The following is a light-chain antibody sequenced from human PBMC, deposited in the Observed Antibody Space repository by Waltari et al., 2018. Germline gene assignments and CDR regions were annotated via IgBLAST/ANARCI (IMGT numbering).Light chain of an antibody. CDR2: SSN. CDR1: RSNIGSNS. V-gene: IGLV1-44*01. J-gene: IGLJ2*01. CDR3: ASWDGSLNGVI. Sequence: QSVLTQAPSASGTPGQRVALACSGGRSNIGSNSVTCYQRLPGPSPNLLLFSSNHLPSGVPDRFSGSKSGTSASLAISGLQSEDEADYYCASWDGSLNGVIFGGGTKLTFL.